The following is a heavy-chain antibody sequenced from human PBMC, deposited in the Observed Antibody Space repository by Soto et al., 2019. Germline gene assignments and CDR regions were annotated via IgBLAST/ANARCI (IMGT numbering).Heavy chain of an antibody. V-gene: IGHV4-59*01. CDR2: IYYSGST. CDR3: ARVNSGYDYVYYYYYMDV. D-gene: IGHD5-12*01. J-gene: IGHJ6*03. CDR1: GGSISSYY. Sequence: SETLSLTCTVSGGSISSYYWSWIRQPPGKGLEWIGYIYYSGSTNYNPSLKSRVTISVVTSKNQFSLKLSSVTAADTAVYYCARVNSGYDYVYYYYYMDVWGKGTTVTVSS.